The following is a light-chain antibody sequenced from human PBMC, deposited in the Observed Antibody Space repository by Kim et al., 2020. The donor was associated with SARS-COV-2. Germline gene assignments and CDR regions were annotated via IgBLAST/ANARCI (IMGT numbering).Light chain of an antibody. Sequence: LFFSFVPPVLLTCQGDSLRSYYASWYQQKPGQAPVLVIYGKNNRPSGIPDRFSGSSSGNTASLTITGAQAEDEADYYCNSRDSSGNHLVFGGGTKLTVL. J-gene: IGLJ2*01. CDR3: NSRDSSGNHLV. CDR2: GKN. V-gene: IGLV3-19*01. CDR1: SLRSYY.